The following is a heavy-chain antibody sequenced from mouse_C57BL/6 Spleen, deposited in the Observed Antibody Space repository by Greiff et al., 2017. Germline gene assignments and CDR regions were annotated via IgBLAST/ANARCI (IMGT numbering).Heavy chain of an antibody. Sequence: EVHLVESGGGLVQPGGSLSLSCAASGFTFTDYYMSWVRQPPGKALEWLGFIRNKANGYTTEYSASVKGRFTISRDNSQSILYLQMNDLRAEARATYYCARYHYGSSDYYAMDYWGQGTSVTVSS. CDR1: GFTFTDYY. V-gene: IGHV7-3*01. J-gene: IGHJ4*01. CDR3: ARYHYGSSDYYAMDY. D-gene: IGHD1-1*01. CDR2: IRNKANGYTT.